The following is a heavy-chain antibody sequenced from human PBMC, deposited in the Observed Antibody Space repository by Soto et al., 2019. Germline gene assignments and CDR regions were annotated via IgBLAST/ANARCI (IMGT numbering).Heavy chain of an antibody. J-gene: IGHJ1*01. D-gene: IGHD1-1*01. CDR3: ARYTMPPL. V-gene: IGHV4-59*01. CDR1: DPSCSGYY. CDR2: VYYSGST. Sequence: PSATLSLICTASDPSCSGYYWSWNGQPPWKGLEWIGYVYYSGSTNYNPSLKSRVTISVDTSKNQFSLKLSSVTAADTAMYYCARYTMPPLWGQATLV.